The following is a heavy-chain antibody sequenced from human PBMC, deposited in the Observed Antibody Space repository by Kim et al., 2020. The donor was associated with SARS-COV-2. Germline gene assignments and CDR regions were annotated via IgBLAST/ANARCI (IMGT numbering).Heavy chain of an antibody. D-gene: IGHD5-18*01. CDR2: ISWNSGSI. CDR1: GFTFDDYA. V-gene: IGHV3-9*01. J-gene: IGHJ3*02. Sequence: GGSLRLSCAASGFTFDDYAMHWVRQAPGKGLEWVSGISWNSGSIGYADSVKGRFTISRDNAKNSLYLQMNSLRAEDTALYYCANSYSYGSDAFDIWGQGTMVTVSS. CDR3: ANSYSYGSDAFDI.